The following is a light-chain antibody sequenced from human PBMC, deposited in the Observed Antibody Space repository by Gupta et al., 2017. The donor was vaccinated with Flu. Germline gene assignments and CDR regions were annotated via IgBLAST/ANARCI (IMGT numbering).Light chain of an antibody. V-gene: IGLV3-21*02. Sequence: SYVLTQPPSVSVPPGQTARITCGGNNIGSKSVHWYQQKPGQAPVLVVYDDSDRPSGSPERFSGSNSGNTATLTISRVEAGDEADYYCQVWDSSSDHPGVFGGGTKLTVL. CDR2: DDS. CDR1: NIGSKS. CDR3: QVWDSSSDHPGV. J-gene: IGLJ2*01.